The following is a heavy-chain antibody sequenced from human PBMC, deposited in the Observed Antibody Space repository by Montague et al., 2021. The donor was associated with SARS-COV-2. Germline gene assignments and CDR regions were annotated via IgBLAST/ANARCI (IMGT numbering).Heavy chain of an antibody. D-gene: IGHD3-22*01. CDR2: IYYRGCT. CDR3: ARDTRITMLVVVNRYGMDV. CDR1: GGAISSSSYY. J-gene: IGHJ6*02. Sequence: SETLSLTCTVSGGAISSSSYYWGWIRQPPGKGLEWIGSIYYRGCTYYTPSLKSRVTISVDTSKNQFSLKLSSVTAADTAVYYCARDTRITMLVVVNRYGMDVWGQGTTVTVSS. V-gene: IGHV4-39*07.